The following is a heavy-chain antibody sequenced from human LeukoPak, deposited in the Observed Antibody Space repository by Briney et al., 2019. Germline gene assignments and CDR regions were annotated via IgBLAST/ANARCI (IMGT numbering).Heavy chain of an antibody. CDR1: GFTFGDNA. Sequence: GGSLRLSCAASGFTFGDNAMHWVRQAPGKGLEWVSGISWNSGTIGYADSVKGRFTISRDNAKNSLYLQMNSLRAEDTALYYCAKDITRNFKPGYSSGWYGMDVWGQGTTVTVSS. CDR3: AKDITRNFKPGYSSGWYGMDV. CDR2: ISWNSGTI. V-gene: IGHV3-9*01. J-gene: IGHJ6*02. D-gene: IGHD6-19*01.